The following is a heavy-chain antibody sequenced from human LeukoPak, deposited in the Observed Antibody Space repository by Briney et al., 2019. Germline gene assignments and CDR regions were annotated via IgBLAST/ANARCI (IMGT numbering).Heavy chain of an antibody. CDR3: AKVGIAAAFSYYFDY. Sequence: PGGSLRLSCAASGFTFSSYSMTWVRQAPGKGLEWVSYISSSSSTIYYADSVKGRFTISRDNAKNSLYLQMNSLRAEDTAVYYCAKVGIAAAFSYYFDYWGQGTLVTVSS. J-gene: IGHJ4*02. D-gene: IGHD6-13*01. CDR1: GFTFSSYS. V-gene: IGHV3-48*01. CDR2: ISSSSSTI.